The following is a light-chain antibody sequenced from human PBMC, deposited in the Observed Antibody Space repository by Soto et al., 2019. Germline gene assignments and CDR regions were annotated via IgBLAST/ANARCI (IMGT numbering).Light chain of an antibody. CDR2: GAS. V-gene: IGKV3-15*01. CDR1: HTVSNY. J-gene: IGKJ2*03. Sequence: EIVLTQSPATLSLSPGERATLSCRASHTVSNYLAWYQQKPGQAPRLLIHGASSRATGIPARFSGSGSATEFTLTISSLQSEDFAVYFCQQYTDWPSYSFGQGTKVDIK. CDR3: QQYTDWPSYS.